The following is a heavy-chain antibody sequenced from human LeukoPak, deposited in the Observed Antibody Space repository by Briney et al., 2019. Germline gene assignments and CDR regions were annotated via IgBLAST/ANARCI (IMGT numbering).Heavy chain of an antibody. V-gene: IGHV5-51*01. J-gene: IGHJ4*02. CDR3: ARSSIIAAAGPYYFDY. D-gene: IGHD6-13*01. CDR2: IYPGDSDT. CDR1: GYSFTSYW. Sequence: GESLKISCKGSGYSFTSYWIGWVRQMPGKGLEWMGIIYPGDSDTRYSPSFQGQVTISADKSTSTAYMELSSLRSEDTAVYYCARSSIIAAAGPYYFDYWGQGTLVTVSS.